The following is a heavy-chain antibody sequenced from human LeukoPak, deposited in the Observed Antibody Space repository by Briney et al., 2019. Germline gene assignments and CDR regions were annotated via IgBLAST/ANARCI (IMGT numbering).Heavy chain of an antibody. V-gene: IGHV3-21*01. D-gene: IGHD2-2*01. J-gene: IGHJ6*03. CDR1: GFTFSSYA. CDR3: ARMKRLDIVVVLGHYYYYMDV. CDR2: ISSSSSYI. Sequence: AGGSLRLSCAASGFTFSSYAIHWVRQAPGKGLEGVSSISSSSSYIYYADSVKGRFTISRDNAKNSLYLQMNSLRAEDTAVYYCARMKRLDIVVVLGHYYYYMDVWGKGTTVTVSS.